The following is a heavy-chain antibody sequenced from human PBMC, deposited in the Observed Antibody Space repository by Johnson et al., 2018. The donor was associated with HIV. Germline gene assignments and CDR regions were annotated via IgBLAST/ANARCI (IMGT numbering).Heavy chain of an antibody. Sequence: VQLVESGGGLVQPGGSLRLSCAASEFTLSSYAMSWVRQAPGKGLEWVSAISGSSGSTYYADSVKGRFTISRDNSKNALFLQMNSLRAEDTAVFYCAKLQWPREDAFDIWRQGTMVTVSS. CDR3: AKLQWPREDAFDI. CDR2: ISGSSGST. CDR1: EFTLSSYA. V-gene: IGHV3-23*04. J-gene: IGHJ3*02. D-gene: IGHD6-19*01.